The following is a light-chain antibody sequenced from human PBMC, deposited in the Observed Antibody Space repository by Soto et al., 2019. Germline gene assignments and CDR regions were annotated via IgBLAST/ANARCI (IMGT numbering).Light chain of an antibody. J-gene: IGKJ1*01. Sequence: EIVMTRSPATLSVSPGERATLSCRASQSVSSNLAWYQQKPGQAPRLLIYGASTRATGIPARFSGSRSGTEFTLTISSLQSEDFAVYYCQHYNSWPRTFGQGTKVEIK. CDR1: QSVSSN. V-gene: IGKV3-15*01. CDR3: QHYNSWPRT. CDR2: GAS.